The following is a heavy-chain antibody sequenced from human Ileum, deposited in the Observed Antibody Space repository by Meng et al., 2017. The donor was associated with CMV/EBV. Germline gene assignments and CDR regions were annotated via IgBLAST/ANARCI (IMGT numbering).Heavy chain of an antibody. D-gene: IGHD3-10*01. CDR2: ICGTGTT. CDR3: ARRIREVREISWENWLAP. V-gene: IGHV4-4*07. CDR1: GARPSTSS. Sequence: VRLQESGPGLVRPPRTLSPPCTCLGARPSTSSWNWIRQSAGSRLEWIGRICGTGTTNYNPSFKSRVILSLDKSKNQFSLKLSSVTAADTAVYYCARRIREVREISWENWLAPWGQGTLVTVSS. J-gene: IGHJ5*02.